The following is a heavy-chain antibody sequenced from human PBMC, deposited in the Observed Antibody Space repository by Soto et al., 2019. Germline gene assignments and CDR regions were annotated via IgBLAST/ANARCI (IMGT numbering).Heavy chain of an antibody. Sequence: QVQLVQSGAEVKKPGASVKVSCKASGYTFTSYGISWVRQAPGQGLEGMGWVSAYNGNTNYAQKLQGRVTMTTDTSTSTAYIELRSLRSDDTAVYYCAIAYCGGDCYSDGWFDPWGQGTLVTVSS. D-gene: IGHD2-21*02. CDR3: AIAYCGGDCYSDGWFDP. CDR2: VSAYNGNT. J-gene: IGHJ5*02. CDR1: GYTFTSYG. V-gene: IGHV1-18*01.